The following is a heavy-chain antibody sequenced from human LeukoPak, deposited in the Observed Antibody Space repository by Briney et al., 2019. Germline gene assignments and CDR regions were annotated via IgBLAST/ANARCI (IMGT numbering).Heavy chain of an antibody. J-gene: IGHJ5*02. CDR1: GYSINNYW. V-gene: IGHV5-51*01. CDR2: IFPADSDI. CDR3: ARQEYCSGGSCYTWFDP. Sequence: GESLKISCKGSGYSINNYWIGWVRQMPGKGLEWMGIIFPADSDIRYSPSFQGQVTISADKSISTAYLQWSSLKASDTAMYYCARQEYCSGGSCYTWFDPWGQGTLVTVSS. D-gene: IGHD2-15*01.